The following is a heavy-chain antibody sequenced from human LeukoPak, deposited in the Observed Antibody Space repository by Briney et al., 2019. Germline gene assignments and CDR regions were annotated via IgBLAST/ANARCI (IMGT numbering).Heavy chain of an antibody. Sequence: SVKFFCKASGGTFYSYAISWMRQAPGQWLELMGGIIPIFGTANYAQKFQGRVTITADESTSTAYMELSSLRSEDTAVYYCAGGRIAVAGDLFDYWGQGTLVTVSS. CDR2: IIPIFGTA. J-gene: IGHJ4*02. CDR3: AGGRIAVAGDLFDY. D-gene: IGHD6-19*01. V-gene: IGHV1-69*13. CDR1: GGTFYSYA.